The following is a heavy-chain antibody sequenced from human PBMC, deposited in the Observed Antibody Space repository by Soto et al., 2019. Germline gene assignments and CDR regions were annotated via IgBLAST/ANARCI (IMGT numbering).Heavy chain of an antibody. CDR2: ISYSGST. J-gene: IGHJ6*02. CDR1: RGPLSRSSNY. Sequence: SVTLSLPCTVSRGPLSRSSNYWGWFRLHAGMGLEWIGRISYSGSTCCNPSLTRRVTISVYTAKNQFSLKLSSVTAADTAVYYCARVIQRGYGGYYYDGMDVCGQGTTVT. V-gene: IGHV4-39*01. CDR3: ARVIQRGYGGYYYDGMDV. D-gene: IGHD2-15*01.